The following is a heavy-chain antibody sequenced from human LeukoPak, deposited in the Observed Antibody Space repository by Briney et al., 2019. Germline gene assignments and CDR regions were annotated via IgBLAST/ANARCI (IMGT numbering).Heavy chain of an antibody. CDR1: GYTFTSYG. Sequence: ASVKVSCKASGYTFTSYGISWVRQAPGQGLEWMGWISAYNGNTNYAQKFQGRVTMTRDTSTSTVYMELSSLRSDDTAVYYCARTAARRFDYWGQGTLVTVSS. CDR2: ISAYNGNT. CDR3: ARTAARRFDY. J-gene: IGHJ4*02. D-gene: IGHD6-6*01. V-gene: IGHV1-18*01.